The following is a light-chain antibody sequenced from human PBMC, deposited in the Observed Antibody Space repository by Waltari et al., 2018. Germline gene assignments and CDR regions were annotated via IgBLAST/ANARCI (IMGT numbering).Light chain of an antibody. CDR1: SSDVGRYDF. Sequence: QSALTQPPSASGSPGQSVTISCTGTSSDVGRYDFVSWYQQHPGKAPKLMIYEVNKRPSGIPERFSGSKSGNTASLTVSPLQADDEAHYYCASFAVRNTFVLGPGTKVTVL. V-gene: IGLV2-8*01. CDR2: EVN. CDR3: ASFAVRNTFV. J-gene: IGLJ1*01.